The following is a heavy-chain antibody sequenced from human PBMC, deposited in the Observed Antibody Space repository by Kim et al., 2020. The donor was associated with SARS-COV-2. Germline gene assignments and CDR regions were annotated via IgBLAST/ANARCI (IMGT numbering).Heavy chain of an antibody. CDR2: IYYSGST. Sequence: SETLSLTCTVSGGSISSSSYYWGWIRQPPGKGLEWIGSIYYSGSTYYNPSLKSRVTISVDTSKNQFSLKLSPVTAADTAVYYCARHVMITCGGVIAFDYWGQGTLVTVSS. CDR1: GGSISSSSYY. V-gene: IGHV4-39*01. CDR3: ARHVMITCGGVIAFDY. J-gene: IGHJ4*02. D-gene: IGHD3-16*02.